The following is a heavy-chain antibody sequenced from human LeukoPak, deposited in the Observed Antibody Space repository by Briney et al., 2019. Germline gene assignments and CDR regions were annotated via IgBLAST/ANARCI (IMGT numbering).Heavy chain of an antibody. CDR3: ARDSSDQWVAAAERFGY. J-gene: IGHJ4*02. Sequence: SETLSLTCTVSGGSMNYYYWSWIRQPPGKGLEWIGYIYYSGSTNYNPSLKSRLTISVDTSKNQFSLNLSSVTAADTAVYYCARDSSDQWVAAAERFGYWGQGTMVTVSS. V-gene: IGHV4-59*01. CDR2: IYYSGST. CDR1: GGSMNYYY. D-gene: IGHD2-15*01.